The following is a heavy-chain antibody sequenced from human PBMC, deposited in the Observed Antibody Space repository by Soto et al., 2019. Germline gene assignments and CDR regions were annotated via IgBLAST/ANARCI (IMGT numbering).Heavy chain of an antibody. D-gene: IGHD6-19*01. CDR3: ARGQQASNYSSGWYAPDY. CDR2: ISSSSSYI. J-gene: IGHJ4*02. CDR1: GFTFSSYS. Sequence: PGGSLRLSCAASGFTFSSYSMNWVRQAPGKGLEWVSSISSSSSYIYYADSVKGRFTISRDNAKNSLYLQMNSLRAEDTAVYYCARGQQASNYSSGWYAPDYWGQGTLVTVSS. V-gene: IGHV3-21*01.